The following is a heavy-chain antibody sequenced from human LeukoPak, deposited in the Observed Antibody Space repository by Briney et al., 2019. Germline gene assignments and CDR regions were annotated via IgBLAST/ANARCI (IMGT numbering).Heavy chain of an antibody. CDR1: GFTFSSYA. J-gene: IGHJ5*02. CDR3: AKDRPNYYDSSP. Sequence: GGSLRLSCAASGFTFSSYAMSWVRQAPGKGLEWVAFIQYDGSNKYYADSVKGRFTISRDNSKNTLYLQMNSLRAEDTAVYYCAKDRPNYYDSSPWGQGTLVTVSS. D-gene: IGHD3-22*01. CDR2: IQYDGSNK. V-gene: IGHV3-30*02.